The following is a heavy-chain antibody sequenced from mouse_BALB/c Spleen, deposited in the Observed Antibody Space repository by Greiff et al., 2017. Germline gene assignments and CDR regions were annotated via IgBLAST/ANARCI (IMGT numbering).Heavy chain of an antibody. CDR3: ARHGGLEAMDD. CDR1: GFTFSSYT. Sequence: EVQLVESGGGLVQPGGSLKLSCAASGFTFSSYTMSWVRQTPEKRLEWVAYISNGGGSTYYPDTVKGRFTISRDNAKNTLYLQMSSLKSEDTAMYYCARHGGLEAMDDWGEGTSVTVSS. D-gene: IGHD2-4*01. CDR2: ISNGGGST. V-gene: IGHV5-12-2*01. J-gene: IGHJ4*01.